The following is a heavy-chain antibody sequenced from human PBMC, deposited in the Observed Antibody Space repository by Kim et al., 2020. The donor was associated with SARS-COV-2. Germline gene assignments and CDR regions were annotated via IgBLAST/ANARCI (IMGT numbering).Heavy chain of an antibody. V-gene: IGHV1-69*01. D-gene: IGHD3-3*01. Sequence: NYAQKFQGRVTITADESTSTAYMELSSLRSEDTAVYYCARLRFLPTGMDVWGQGTTVTVSS. J-gene: IGHJ6*02. CDR3: ARLRFLPTGMDV.